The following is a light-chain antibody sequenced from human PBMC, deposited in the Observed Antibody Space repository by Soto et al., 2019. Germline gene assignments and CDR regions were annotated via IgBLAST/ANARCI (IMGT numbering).Light chain of an antibody. Sequence: DIQMTQSPSSLSASVGDRITITCRASQKISSYLNWYQQKPGRAPKLLIYAASSLQSGVPSRFSGSGSGTDFSLTISSLQPEDFATYYCQQSYTSPWFTFGQGTKLEI. J-gene: IGKJ2*01. CDR2: AAS. CDR1: QKISSY. CDR3: QQSYTSPWFT. V-gene: IGKV1-39*01.